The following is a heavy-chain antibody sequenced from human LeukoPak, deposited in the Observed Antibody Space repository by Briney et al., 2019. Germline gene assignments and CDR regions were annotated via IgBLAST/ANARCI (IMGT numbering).Heavy chain of an antibody. V-gene: IGHV3-21*01. CDR2: ISSSSSYI. CDR3: TRVRAYYGSGSSADFDY. J-gene: IGHJ4*02. CDR1: GFTFSSYS. Sequence: GGSLRLSCAASGFTFSSYSMNWVRQAPGKGLEWVSSISSSSSYIYYADSVKGRFTISRDNAKNSLYLQMNSLRAEDTAVYYCTRVRAYYGSGSSADFDYWGQGTLVTVSS. D-gene: IGHD3-10*01.